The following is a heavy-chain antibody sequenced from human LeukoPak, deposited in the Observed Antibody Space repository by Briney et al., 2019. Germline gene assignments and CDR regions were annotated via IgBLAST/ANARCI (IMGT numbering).Heavy chain of an antibody. V-gene: IGHV3-21*01. Sequence: PGGSLRLSCAASGCTFSRYSMNWVRQAPGKGLEWVSSISSSSSFIYYADSVKGRFTISRDNAKNSLYLQMNSLRAEDTAVYYCARDPPLGSCSTISCPHLDYWGQGTLVTVSS. CDR3: ARDPPLGSCSTISCPHLDY. J-gene: IGHJ4*02. CDR1: GCTFSRYS. CDR2: ISSSSSFI. D-gene: IGHD2-2*01.